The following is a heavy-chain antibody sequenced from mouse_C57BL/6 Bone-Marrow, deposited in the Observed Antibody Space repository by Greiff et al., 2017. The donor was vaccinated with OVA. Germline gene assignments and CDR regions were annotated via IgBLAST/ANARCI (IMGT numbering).Heavy chain of an antibody. J-gene: IGHJ2*01. V-gene: IGHV1-26*01. CDR1: GYTFTDYY. CDR3: ARLWNAYYFDY. D-gene: IGHD1-1*02. Sequence: EVQLQQSGPELVKPGASVKISCKASGYTFTDYYMNWVKQSHGKSLEWIGDINPNNGGTSYNQKFKGKATLTVDKSSSTAYMELRSLTSEDSAVYYCARLWNAYYFDYWGQGTTLTVSS. CDR2: INPNNGGT.